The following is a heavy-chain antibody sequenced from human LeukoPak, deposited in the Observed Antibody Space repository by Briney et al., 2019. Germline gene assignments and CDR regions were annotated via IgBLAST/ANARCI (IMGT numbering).Heavy chain of an antibody. CDR2: IIPIFGTA. V-gene: IGHV1-69*01. J-gene: IGHJ4*02. CDR1: GGTFSSYA. D-gene: IGHD3-10*01. CDR3: ASLRYYGSGSYLSG. Sequence: SVKVSCKASGGTFSSYAISWVRQAPGQGLEWMGGIIPIFGTANYAQKFQGRVTITADESTSTAYMELSSLRSEDTAVYYCASLRYYGSGSYLSGWGQGTLVTVSS.